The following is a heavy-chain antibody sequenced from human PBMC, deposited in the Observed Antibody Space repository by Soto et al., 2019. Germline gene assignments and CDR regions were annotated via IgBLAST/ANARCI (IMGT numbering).Heavy chain of an antibody. Sequence: SETLSLTCTVPGGYISSGGYYWSWVRQQPGKGLEWIGYIYYSGTAEYNPSLESRVAISLDPSKRHFSLRLNSVTAADTTVYYCARLTIRWYSFDTWGQGTLVTVPQ. J-gene: IGHJ4*02. V-gene: IGHV4-31*03. CDR2: IYYSGTA. CDR1: GGYISSGGYY. CDR3: ARLTIRWYSFDT. D-gene: IGHD3-16*01.